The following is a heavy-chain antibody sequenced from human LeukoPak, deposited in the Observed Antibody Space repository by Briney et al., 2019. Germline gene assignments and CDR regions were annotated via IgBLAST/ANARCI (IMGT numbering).Heavy chain of an antibody. V-gene: IGHV3-15*01. CDR2: IKSKTDGGTT. CDR1: GFTFSNAW. CDR3: TTDGWGLHTYYYYYMDV. Sequence: GGSLRLSCAASGFTFSNAWMSWVRQAPGKGLEWVGRIKSKTDGGTTDYAAPVKGRFTISRDDSKNTLYLQMNSLKTEDTAVYYCTTDGWGLHTYYYYYMDVWGKGTTVTVSS. J-gene: IGHJ6*03. D-gene: IGHD1-26*01.